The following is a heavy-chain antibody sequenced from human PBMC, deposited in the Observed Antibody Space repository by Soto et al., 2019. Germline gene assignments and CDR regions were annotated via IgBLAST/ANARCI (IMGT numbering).Heavy chain of an antibody. CDR1: GNSISTTNW. V-gene: IGHV4-4*02. J-gene: IGHJ4*02. D-gene: IGHD3-22*01. CDR3: ARDVGYHYDGSPSGQFDF. CDR2: IYHSGST. Sequence: QVELQESGPGLVKPSGTLSLTSVVSGNSISTTNWWSWVRQSPGKGLEWIGEIYHSGSTNYNPSLKSRVTISVDKSKNQFSLKLSSVTAADTAVYYCARDVGYHYDGSPSGQFDFWGQGTLVTVSS.